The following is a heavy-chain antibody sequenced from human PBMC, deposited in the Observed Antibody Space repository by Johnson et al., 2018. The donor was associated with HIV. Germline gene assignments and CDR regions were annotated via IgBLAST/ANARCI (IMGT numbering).Heavy chain of an antibody. V-gene: IGHV3-30-3*01. CDR1: GFTFSSYA. CDR2: ISYDGSNK. Sequence: QEQLVESGGGVVQPGRSLRLSCAASGFTFSSYAMHWVRQAPGKGLDWVAGISYDGSNKYYADSVKGRFTISRDNSKNTLYLQLNSLRPEDTAGYYCARDGAIAGAATEALDLWGQGTMVIVSS. D-gene: IGHD1-26*01. J-gene: IGHJ3*01. CDR3: ARDGAIAGAATEALDL.